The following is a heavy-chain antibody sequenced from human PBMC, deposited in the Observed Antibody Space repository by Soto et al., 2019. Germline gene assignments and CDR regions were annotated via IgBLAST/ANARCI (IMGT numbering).Heavy chain of an antibody. Sequence: EVQVVESGGGLVKPGGSLRLSCTFTCSMYNMNWVRQAPEKAREWVASISSGSADIRYAESVKARFTISRDYSKNSLHRQMNSLRAEDTATYHCARDQGGSYDSGFDPWGQGALVTLCS. J-gene: IGHJ5*02. CDR1: TCSMYN. CDR2: ISSGSADI. CDR3: ARDQGGSYDSGFDP. V-gene: IGHV3-21*06. D-gene: IGHD3-16*01.